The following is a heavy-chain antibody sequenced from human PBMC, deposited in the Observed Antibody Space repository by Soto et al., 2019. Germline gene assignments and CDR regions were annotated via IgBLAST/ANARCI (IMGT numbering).Heavy chain of an antibody. J-gene: IGHJ4*02. Sequence: EVQLVESGGGLVQPGRSLRLSCAASGFTFDDYAMHWVRQAPGKGLEWVSGISWNSGSIGYADSVKGRFTISRDNAKNSLYLQMNSLRAEDTALYYCAKDIAGRAAAGFDYRGQGTLVTVSS. D-gene: IGHD6-13*01. CDR1: GFTFDDYA. CDR2: ISWNSGSI. V-gene: IGHV3-9*01. CDR3: AKDIAGRAAAGFDY.